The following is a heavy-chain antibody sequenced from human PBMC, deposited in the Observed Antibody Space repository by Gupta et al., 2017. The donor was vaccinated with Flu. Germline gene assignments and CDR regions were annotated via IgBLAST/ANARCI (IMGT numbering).Heavy chain of an antibody. Sequence: ARQAPGKGLEWVGRIKSKADDERVEHAAPVKGRFTISRDDSKNTLYLQMNSLKTEDTAVYYCTRVSLEVSGGVRANGLDVWGQGTTVTVSS. CDR2: IKSKADDERV. D-gene: IGHD2-8*02. CDR3: TRVSLEVSGGVRANGLDV. V-gene: IGHV3-15*01. J-gene: IGHJ6*02.